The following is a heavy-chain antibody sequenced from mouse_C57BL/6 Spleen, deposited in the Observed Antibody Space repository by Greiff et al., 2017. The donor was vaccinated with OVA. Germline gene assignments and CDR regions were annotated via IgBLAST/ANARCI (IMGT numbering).Heavy chain of an antibody. Sequence: EVKLMESGGGLVKPGGSLKLSCAASGFTFSDYGMHWVRQAPEKGLEWVAYISSGSSTIYYADTVKGRFTISRDNAKNTLFLQMTSLRSEDTAMYYCARQISYYYGSSYDYAMDYWGQGTSVTVSS. CDR2: ISSGSSTI. D-gene: IGHD1-1*01. J-gene: IGHJ4*01. CDR3: ARQISYYYGSSYDYAMDY. CDR1: GFTFSDYG. V-gene: IGHV5-17*01.